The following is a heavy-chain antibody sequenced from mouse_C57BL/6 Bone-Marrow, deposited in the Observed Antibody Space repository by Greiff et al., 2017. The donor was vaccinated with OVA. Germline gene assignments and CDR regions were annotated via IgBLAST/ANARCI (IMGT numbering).Heavy chain of an antibody. D-gene: IGHD2-5*01. V-gene: IGHV1-81*01. CDR1: GYTFTSYG. CDR2: IYPRSGNT. Sequence: VQGVESGAELARPGASVKLSCKASGYTFTSYGISWVKQRTGQGLEWIGEIYPRSGNTYYNEKFKGKATLTADKSSSTAYMELRSLTSEDSEVYFCARLGYSNYDYYAMDYWGQGTSVTVSS. CDR3: ARLGYSNYDYYAMDY. J-gene: IGHJ4*01.